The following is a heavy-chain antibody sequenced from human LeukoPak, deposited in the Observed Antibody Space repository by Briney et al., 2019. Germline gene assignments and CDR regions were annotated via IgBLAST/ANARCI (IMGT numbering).Heavy chain of an antibody. D-gene: IGHD3-10*01. Sequence: ASVKVSCKASGYTFTSYDINWVRQATGQGLEWMGWMNPNSGNTGYAQKFQGRVTMTRNTSISTAYMELSSLRSEDTAVYYCARAARITMVRGGPLYYFDYWGQGTLVTVSS. V-gene: IGHV1-8*01. CDR3: ARAARITMVRGGPLYYFDY. CDR1: GYTFTSYD. CDR2: MNPNSGNT. J-gene: IGHJ4*02.